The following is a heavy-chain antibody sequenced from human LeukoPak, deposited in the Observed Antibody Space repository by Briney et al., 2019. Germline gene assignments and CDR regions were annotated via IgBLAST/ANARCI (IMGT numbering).Heavy chain of an antibody. CDR1: GGSISSSSYY. CDR2: IYYSGST. Sequence: SETLSLTSTVSGGSISSSSYYWGWIRQPPGKGLEWIGSIYYSGSTYYNPSLKSRVTISVDTSKNQFSLKLSSVTAADTAVYYCASLWNGYYVSTYNWLDPWGQGTLVTVSS. D-gene: IGHD3-3*01. CDR3: ASLWNGYYVSTYNWLDP. V-gene: IGHV4-39*01. J-gene: IGHJ5*02.